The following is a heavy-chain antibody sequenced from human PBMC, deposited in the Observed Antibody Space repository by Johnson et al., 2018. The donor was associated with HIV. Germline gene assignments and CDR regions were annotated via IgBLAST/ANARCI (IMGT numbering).Heavy chain of an antibody. J-gene: IGHJ3*01. CDR3: ARAPWAGYSYGLLD. Sequence: QVLLVESGGGVVQPGRSLRLSCAASGFIFSNYPMHWVRQAPGKGLEWVAVIWYDGSNKYYADSVKGRFTISRDNSKNTLYLQMNSLRAEDTAVYYCARAPWAGYSYGLLDWGQGTMVTVSS. CDR2: IWYDGSNK. D-gene: IGHD5-18*01. CDR1: GFIFSNYP. V-gene: IGHV3-30*04.